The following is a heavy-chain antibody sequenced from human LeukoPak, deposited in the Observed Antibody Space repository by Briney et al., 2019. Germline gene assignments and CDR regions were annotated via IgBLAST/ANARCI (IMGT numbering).Heavy chain of an antibody. CDR2: IIPILGIA. J-gene: IGHJ4*02. Sequence: SVKVSCKASGGTFSSYAISWVRQAPGQGLEWMGRIIPILGIANYAQKFQGRVTITADKSTSTAYMELSSLRSEDTAVYYCAXXERXSSWYWTDYWGQGTLVTVSS. D-gene: IGHD6-13*01. V-gene: IGHV1-69*04. CDR1: GGTFSSYA. CDR3: AXXERXSSWYWTDY.